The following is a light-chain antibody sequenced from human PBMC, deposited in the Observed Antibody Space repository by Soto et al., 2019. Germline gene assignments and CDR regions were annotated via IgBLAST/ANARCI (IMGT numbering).Light chain of an antibody. CDR2: KAS. V-gene: IGKV1-5*03. CDR3: QQYNSFTWT. J-gene: IGKJ1*01. Sequence: DIQMTQSPSTLSASVGDRVTITCRASQSISSWLAWYQQKPGKAPKLLIYKASSLESGVPSRFSGSGSGTEFTLTISSLQPVDIATYYCQQYNSFTWTFGQGTKVEIK. CDR1: QSISSW.